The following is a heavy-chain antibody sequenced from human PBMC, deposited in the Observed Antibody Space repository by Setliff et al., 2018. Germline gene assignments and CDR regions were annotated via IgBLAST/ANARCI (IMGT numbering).Heavy chain of an antibody. D-gene: IGHD5-12*01. CDR2: ISPINGKA. Sequence: SVKVSCKASGGTFSSYAISWVRQAPGQGLEWMGGISPINGKANYAQKFQGRVTITTDESTSTAYMELSSLRSEDTAVYYCARGYSGYDNPWTDYYGMDVWGQGTTVTVSS. CDR3: ARGYSGYDNPWTDYYGMDV. J-gene: IGHJ6*02. CDR1: GGTFSSYA. V-gene: IGHV1-69*05.